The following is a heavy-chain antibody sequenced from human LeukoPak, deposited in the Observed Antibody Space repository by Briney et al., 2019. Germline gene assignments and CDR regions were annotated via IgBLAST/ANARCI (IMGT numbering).Heavy chain of an antibody. V-gene: IGHV4-39*07. D-gene: IGHD3-22*01. J-gene: IGHJ4*02. CDR1: GGSISSSSYY. CDR2: IYYSGST. Sequence: PSETLSLTCTVSGGSISSSSYYWGWIRQPPGKGLEWIGSIYYSGSTYYNPSLKSRVTISVDTSKNQFSLKLSSVTAADTAVYYCASSYYYDSSGYNFYDYWGQGTLVTVSS. CDR3: ASSYYYDSSGYNFYDY.